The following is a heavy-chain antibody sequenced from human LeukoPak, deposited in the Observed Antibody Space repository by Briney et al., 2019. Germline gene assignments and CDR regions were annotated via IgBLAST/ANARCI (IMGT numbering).Heavy chain of an antibody. CDR1: GFTFSSYS. CDR3: VRGGYGYNFDY. J-gene: IGHJ4*02. CDR2: ISSGSSYI. Sequence: GGSLRLSCAASGFTFSSYSMNWVRQAPGKGLEWVSSISSGSSYIYYADSLKGRFTVSRDNAKNSLYPQMNSLRAEDTAVYYCVRGGYGYNFDYWGQGNLVTVSS. D-gene: IGHD3-16*01. V-gene: IGHV3-21*01.